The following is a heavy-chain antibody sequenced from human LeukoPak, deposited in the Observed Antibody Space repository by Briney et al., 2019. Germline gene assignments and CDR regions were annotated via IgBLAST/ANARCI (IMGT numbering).Heavy chain of an antibody. CDR3: ASQGVRSFDY. J-gene: IGHJ4*02. V-gene: IGHV4-4*07. D-gene: IGHD3-10*01. CDR1: GGSISSYY. Sequence: SETLSLTCAVSGGSISSYYWSWIRQPAGKGLEWIGRIYTSGSTNYNPSLKSRVTMSVDTSKNQYSLKLSSVTAADTAVYYCASQGVRSFDYWGQGTLVTVSS. CDR2: IYTSGST.